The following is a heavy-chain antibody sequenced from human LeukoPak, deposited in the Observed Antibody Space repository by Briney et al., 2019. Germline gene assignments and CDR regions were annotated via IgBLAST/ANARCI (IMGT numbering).Heavy chain of an antibody. CDR3: ARFRIGRARWAFDI. D-gene: IGHD1-26*01. Sequence: SETLSLTCAVYGGSFSGYYWSWIRQPPGKGLEWIGEINHSGSTNYNPSLKSRVTISVDTSKNQFSLKLSSVTAADTAVYYCARFRIGRARWAFDIWGQGTMVTVSS. CDR1: GGSFSGYY. J-gene: IGHJ3*02. CDR2: INHSGST. V-gene: IGHV4-34*01.